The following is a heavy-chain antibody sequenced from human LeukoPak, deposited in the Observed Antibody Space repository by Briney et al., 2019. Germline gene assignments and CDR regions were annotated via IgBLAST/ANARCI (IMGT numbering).Heavy chain of an antibody. CDR1: GGTFSSYA. Sequence: PVKVSCKASGGTFSSYAISWVRQAPGQGLEWMGRIIPILGIANYAQKFQGRVTITADKSTSTAYMELSSLRSEDTAVYYCASAGMPYYYYGMDVWGQGTTVTVSS. CDR2: IIPILGIA. CDR3: ASAGMPYYYYGMDV. V-gene: IGHV1-69*04. J-gene: IGHJ6*02. D-gene: IGHD1-26*01.